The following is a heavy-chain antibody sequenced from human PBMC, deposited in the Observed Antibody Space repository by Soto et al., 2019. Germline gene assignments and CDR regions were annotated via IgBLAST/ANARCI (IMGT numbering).Heavy chain of an antibody. V-gene: IGHV1-69*06. CDR2: IIPAFGTA. Sequence: QVQLVQSGAEVKNPGSSVKVSCKTSGGTFNSYLIDWVRQAPGQGLEWMGGIIPAFGTAKYAQKFKGRVTITAETSTTTAYMELRTLTSEDTAVYYCARGLDQPPVGLYFDTWGQGTLVTVSS. CDR3: ARGLDQPPVGLYFDT. D-gene: IGHD2-2*01. CDR1: GGTFNSYL. J-gene: IGHJ4*02.